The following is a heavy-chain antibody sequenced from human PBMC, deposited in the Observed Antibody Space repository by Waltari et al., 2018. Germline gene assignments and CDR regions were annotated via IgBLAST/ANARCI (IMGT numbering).Heavy chain of an antibody. CDR1: GYTFTGYY. D-gene: IGHD3-16*02. V-gene: IGHV1-2*02. J-gene: IGHJ4*02. CDR3: ARWESYDYVWGSYRPFDY. Sequence: QVQLVQSGAEVKKPGASVKVSCKASGYTFTGYYMPWVRQAPGQGLEWMGWINPNSGGTNYAQKFQGRVTMTRDTSISTAYMELSRLRSDDTAVYYCARWESYDYVWGSYRPFDYWGQGTLVTVSS. CDR2: INPNSGGT.